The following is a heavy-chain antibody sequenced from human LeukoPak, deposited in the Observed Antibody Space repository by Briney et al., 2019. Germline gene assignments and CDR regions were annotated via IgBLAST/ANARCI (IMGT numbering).Heavy chain of an antibody. D-gene: IGHD5-18*01. J-gene: IGHJ4*02. CDR2: IYDTGRT. V-gene: IGHV4-38-2*01. Sequence: SETLSLTCAVSGYSFRSGYRWAWIRQPTGKGLEWIGTIYDTGRTYFNPSLKGRVTISVDTSKNQFSLKLTSVTAADTAVYYCANVDTLKTAYYDDWGQGTLVTVSS. CDR3: ANVDTLKTAYYDD. CDR1: GYSFRSGYR.